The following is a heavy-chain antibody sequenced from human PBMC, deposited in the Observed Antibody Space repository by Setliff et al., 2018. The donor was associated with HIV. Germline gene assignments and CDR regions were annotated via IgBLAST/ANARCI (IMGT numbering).Heavy chain of an antibody. J-gene: IGHJ3*02. CDR2: INHSGGT. Sequence: SETLSLTCAVYGRSFSGYYWNWIRQSPGKGLEWIGEINHSGGTNYNPSLKSRVTMSVDTSKNQFSLKLSSVTAADTAVYYCARDSVVVITLDAFDIWGQGTMVTVSS. CDR3: ARDSVVVITLDAFDI. CDR1: GRSFSGYY. V-gene: IGHV4-34*01. D-gene: IGHD3-22*01.